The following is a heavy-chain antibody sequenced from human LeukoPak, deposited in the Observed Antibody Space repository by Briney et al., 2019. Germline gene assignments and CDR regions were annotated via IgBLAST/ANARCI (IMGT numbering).Heavy chain of an antibody. V-gene: IGHV3-7*01. CDR2: IKQDGSEK. D-gene: IGHD3-9*01. CDR1: GFTFSSYW. CDR3: ARDLLYFDWLPYDALDI. J-gene: IGHJ3*02. Sequence: GGSLRLSCAASGFTFSSYWMSWVRQAPGKGLEWVANIKQDGSEKYYVDSVKGRFTISRDNAKNSLYLQMNSLRAEDTAVYYCARDLLYFDWLPYDALDIWGQGTMVTVSS.